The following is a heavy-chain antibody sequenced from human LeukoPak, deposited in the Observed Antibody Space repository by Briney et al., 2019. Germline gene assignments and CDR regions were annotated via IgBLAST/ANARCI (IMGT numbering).Heavy chain of an antibody. J-gene: IGHJ4*02. D-gene: IGHD2-2*01. CDR2: IIPIFGTA. Sequence: GASVKVSCKASGGTFSSYAISWVRQAPGQGLEWMGGIIPIFGTANYAQKFQGRVTITADESTSTAYMELSSLRSEDTAMYYCARAGSDCSSTSCYDYWGQGTLVTVSS. CDR1: GGTFSSYA. CDR3: ARAGSDCSSTSCYDY. V-gene: IGHV1-69*13.